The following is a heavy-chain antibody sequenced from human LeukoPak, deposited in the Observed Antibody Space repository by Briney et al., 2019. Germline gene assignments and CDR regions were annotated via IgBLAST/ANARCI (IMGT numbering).Heavy chain of an antibody. D-gene: IGHD3-10*01. CDR3: AKVRFGESPPSDY. V-gene: IGHV3-53*01. J-gene: IGHJ4*02. CDR1: GFSVSTNY. Sequence: GGSLRLSCAASGFSVSTNYMIWARQAPGMGLECVSVISNHGTTYYADSVKGRFSISRDNSKNTLYLQMNSLRAEDTAVYYCAKVRFGESPPSDYWGQGTLVTVSS. CDR2: ISNHGTT.